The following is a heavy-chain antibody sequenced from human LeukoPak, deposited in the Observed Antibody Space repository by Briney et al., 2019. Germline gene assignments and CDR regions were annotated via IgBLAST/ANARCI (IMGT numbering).Heavy chain of an antibody. D-gene: IGHD5-18*01. Sequence: PGGSLRLSCAASGFTFSSYAMSWVRQAPGKGLEWVSAISGSGGSTYYTDSVKGRFTISRDNAKNSLFLQMSSLRAEDTAVYYCAKDLGAYSYGPLDSWGKGTLVTVSS. CDR1: GFTFSSYA. J-gene: IGHJ4*02. CDR2: ISGSGGST. V-gene: IGHV3-23*01. CDR3: AKDLGAYSYGPLDS.